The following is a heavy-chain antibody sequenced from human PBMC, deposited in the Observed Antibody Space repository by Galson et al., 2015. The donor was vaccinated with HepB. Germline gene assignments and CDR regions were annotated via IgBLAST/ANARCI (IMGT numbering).Heavy chain of an antibody. J-gene: IGHJ4*02. CDR3: AHRRGFGRTN. Sequence: PALVKPTQTLTLTCTFSGFSLSTSGVGVGWIRQPPRKALEWLALIYWDDDRRYSPSLKSRLTVTKDTSREQVVLTVTNMDPVDTGTYYSAHRRGFGRTNWGQGTLVTVSS. CDR2: IYWDDDR. V-gene: IGHV2-5*02. CDR1: GFSLSTSGVG. D-gene: IGHD3-10*01.